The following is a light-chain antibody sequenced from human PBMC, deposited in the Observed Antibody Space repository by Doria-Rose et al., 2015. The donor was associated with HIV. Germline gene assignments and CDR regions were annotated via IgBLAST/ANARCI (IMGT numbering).Light chain of an antibody. CDR3: QSYDSSLSGYV. CDR2: GNI. V-gene: IGLV1-40*01. CDR1: SSNIGAGYD. J-gene: IGLJ1*01. Sequence: QTVVTQEPSVSEAPGQRVTISCTGSSSNIGAGYDVHWYQQLPGTAPELLIHGNINRPSGVPDRISGSKSGTSPSLAITGLQAEDEADYYCQSYDSSLSGYVFGTGTKVTVL.